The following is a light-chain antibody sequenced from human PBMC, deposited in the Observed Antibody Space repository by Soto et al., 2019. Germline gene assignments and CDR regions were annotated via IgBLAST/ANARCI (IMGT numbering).Light chain of an antibody. CDR1: QSITSY. Sequence: EIVLTQSPGTLSLSPGERATLSCRASQSITSYLAWYQQKPGQAPRLLIYGASSRATGIPDRFSGSGSGTDFTLTISRLEPEDFAVYYCQQYRSSPRTFGEGTKVEVK. V-gene: IGKV3-20*01. CDR2: GAS. CDR3: QQYRSSPRT. J-gene: IGKJ4*01.